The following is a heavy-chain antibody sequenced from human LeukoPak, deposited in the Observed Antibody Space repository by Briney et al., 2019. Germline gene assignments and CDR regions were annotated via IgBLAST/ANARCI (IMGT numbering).Heavy chain of an antibody. CDR1: GFTFSTYA. CDR2: ISGSGGST. D-gene: IGHD6-19*01. V-gene: IGHV3-23*01. CDR3: AKGRHTSGWYYFDY. Sequence: GGSLRLSCAASGFTFSTYAMSWVRQAPGKGLEWVSAISGSGGSTFYADSVKGRFTISRDNSKNTLYLQMNSLRAEDTAVYYCAKGRHTSGWYYFDYWGRGTLVTVSS. J-gene: IGHJ4*02.